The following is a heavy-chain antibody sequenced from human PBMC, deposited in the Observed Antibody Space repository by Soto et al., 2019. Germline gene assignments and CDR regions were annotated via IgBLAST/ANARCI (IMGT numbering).Heavy chain of an antibody. D-gene: IGHD2-2*01. CDR1: GGTFSSYA. Sequence: SVKVSCKASGGTFSSYAISWVRQAPGQGFEWMGGIIPIFGTANYAQKFQGRVTITADESTSTAYMELSSLRSEDTAVYYCARAYCSSTSCHVNYYYYYGMDVWGQGTTVTVSS. V-gene: IGHV1-69*13. J-gene: IGHJ6*02. CDR3: ARAYCSSTSCHVNYYYYYGMDV. CDR2: IIPIFGTA.